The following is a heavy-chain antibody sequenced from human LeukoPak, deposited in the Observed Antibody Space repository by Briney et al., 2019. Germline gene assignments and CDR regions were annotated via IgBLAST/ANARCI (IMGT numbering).Heavy chain of an antibody. D-gene: IGHD3-16*01. CDR2: ISNDGSST. V-gene: IGHV3-74*01. CDR3: ARERGFNYFDY. CDR1: GFTFTTYW. Sequence: GGSLRLSCAASGFTFTTYWIHWVRQAPGKGLVWVSRISNDGSSTTYADSVKGRFTICRDNAKNTVYLQMNGLRAEDTAVYYCARERGFNYFDYWGQGTLVTVSS. J-gene: IGHJ4*02.